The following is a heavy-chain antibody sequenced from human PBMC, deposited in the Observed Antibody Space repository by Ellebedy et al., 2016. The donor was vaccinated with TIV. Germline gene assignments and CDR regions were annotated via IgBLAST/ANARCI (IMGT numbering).Heavy chain of an antibody. V-gene: IGHV4-30-4*01. J-gene: IGHJ4*02. CDR3: ARGRWLQPYFDY. D-gene: IGHD5-24*01. Sequence: MPSETLSLTCTVSGGFISSGDYYWTWSRQPPGKGLEWIGYVYYDGSTYYNPSLKSRLIISVDTSKNQFSLKLTSVTAADTAVYYCARGRWLQPYFDYWGQGTPVTVSS. CDR2: VYYDGST. CDR1: GGFISSGDYY.